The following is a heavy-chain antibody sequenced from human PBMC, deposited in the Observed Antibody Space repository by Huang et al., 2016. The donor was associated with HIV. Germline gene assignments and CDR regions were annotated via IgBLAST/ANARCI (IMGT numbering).Heavy chain of an antibody. CDR1: TFTLGAYW. CDR2: IKQDESEK. CDR3: ATKTAGMDI. D-gene: IGHD1-7*01. Sequence: VESGGRSVQPGGSIKLSCVGSTFTLGAYWMSWFRQPPGKGLELVAKIKQDESEKYYVDSVKGRFNISRDNARKVLFVEMDDMRVEDTAIYFCATKTAGMDIWGQGTTVTVSS. J-gene: IGHJ6*01. V-gene: IGHV3-7*01.